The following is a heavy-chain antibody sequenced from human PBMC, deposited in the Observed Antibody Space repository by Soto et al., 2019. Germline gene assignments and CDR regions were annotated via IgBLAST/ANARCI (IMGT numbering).Heavy chain of an antibody. D-gene: IGHD3-10*01. J-gene: IGHJ3*02. CDR1: GGSFSGYY. CDR2: LNHSGST. V-gene: IGHV4-34*01. Sequence: QVQLQQWGAGLLKPSETLSLTCAVYGGSFSGYYWSWIRQPPGKGLEWIGELNHSGSTNYNPSLKSRVTISVDTPKNKFSLKLSSVTAADTAVYYCARTKGSLLWFGELFAAFDIWGQGTMVTVSS. CDR3: ARTKGSLLWFGELFAAFDI.